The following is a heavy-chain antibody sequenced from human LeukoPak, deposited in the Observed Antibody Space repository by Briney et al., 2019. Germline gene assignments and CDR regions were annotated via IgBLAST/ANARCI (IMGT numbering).Heavy chain of an antibody. CDR3: ARQFGGNSEFDY. CDR1: GYRFTSYW. V-gene: IGHV5-51*01. Sequence: GESLKISCKGSGYRFTSYWIGWVRQMPGKGLEWMGIIYPGDFDIRYSPSFQGQVTISADKSISTDYLQWSSLKASGTAMYYCARQFGGNSEFDYWGQGTLVTVSS. J-gene: IGHJ4*02. CDR2: IYPGDFDI. D-gene: IGHD4-23*01.